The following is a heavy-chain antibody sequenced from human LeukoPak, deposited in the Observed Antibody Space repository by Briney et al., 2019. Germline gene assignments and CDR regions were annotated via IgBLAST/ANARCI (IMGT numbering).Heavy chain of an antibody. CDR2: ISSSYNYM. CDR1: GFTFSSSS. Sequence: GGSLRLSCTASGFTFSSSSMNWVRQAPGKGLEWVSSISSSYNYMYYADSVKGRFTISRDNAKNTLYLQMNSLRAEDTAVYYCARVSRPDSSSWYYLGSEYFQHWGQGTLVTVSS. CDR3: ARVSRPDSSSWYYLGSEYFQH. V-gene: IGHV3-21*01. J-gene: IGHJ1*01. D-gene: IGHD6-13*01.